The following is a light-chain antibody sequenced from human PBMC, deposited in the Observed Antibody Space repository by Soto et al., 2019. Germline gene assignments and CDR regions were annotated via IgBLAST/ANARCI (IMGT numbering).Light chain of an antibody. V-gene: IGLV1-44*01. Sequence: QSVLTQPPSASGTPGQRVTISCSGSSSNIGTNTVNWYQQLPGTAPKILIYSNTQPPSGVPDRCSGSKSGTTASLAISGLQSDDEADYYCAAWDDSLNGFYVFGAGTKLTVL. CDR2: SNT. CDR1: SSNIGTNT. CDR3: AAWDDSLNGFYV. J-gene: IGLJ1*01.